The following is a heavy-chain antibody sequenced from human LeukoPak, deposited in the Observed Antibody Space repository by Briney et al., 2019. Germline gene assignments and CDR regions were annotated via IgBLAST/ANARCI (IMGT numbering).Heavy chain of an antibody. CDR2: IYYSGST. CDR1: GGSISSGDYY. CDR3: ARAFLTYYYDSSGSRFDY. V-gene: IGHV4-30-4*01. D-gene: IGHD3-22*01. J-gene: IGHJ4*02. Sequence: SQTLSLTCTVSGGSISSGDYYWSWIRQPPGKGLEWIGYIYYSGSTYYNPSLKSRVTISVDTSKNQFSLKLSSVTAADTAVYYCARAFLTYYYDSSGSRFDYWGQGTLVTVSS.